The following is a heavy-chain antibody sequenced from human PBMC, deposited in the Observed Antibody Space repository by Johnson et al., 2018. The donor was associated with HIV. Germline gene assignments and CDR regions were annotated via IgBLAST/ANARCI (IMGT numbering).Heavy chain of an antibody. CDR3: AREAHYYDSSGLKRGWLQHDAFDI. CDR1: GFTFSSYA. D-gene: IGHD3-22*01. V-gene: IGHV3-30-3*01. CDR2: ISYDGSNK. Sequence: QVQLVESGGGVVQPGRSLRLSCAASGFTFSSYAMHWVRQAPGKGLECVAVISYDGSNKYYADSVKGRFTISRDNSKNTLYLQMNSLRAEDTAVYYCAREAHYYDSSGLKRGWLQHDAFDIWGQGTMVTVSS. J-gene: IGHJ3*02.